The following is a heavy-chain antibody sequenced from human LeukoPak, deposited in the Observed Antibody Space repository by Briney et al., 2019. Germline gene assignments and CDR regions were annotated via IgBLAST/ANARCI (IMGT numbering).Heavy chain of an antibody. CDR2: ISTGGRTI. CDR3: ARGGNARFDP. J-gene: IGHJ5*02. CDR1: GFTFSDYY. Sequence: GGSLRLSCAASGFTFSDYYMSWVRQAPGKGPEWLSCISTGGRTIYDADSVKGRFTISRDDSKNTLYLQMNNLRAEGTALYYCARGGNARFDPWGQGTQVTVSS. V-gene: IGHV3-11*01.